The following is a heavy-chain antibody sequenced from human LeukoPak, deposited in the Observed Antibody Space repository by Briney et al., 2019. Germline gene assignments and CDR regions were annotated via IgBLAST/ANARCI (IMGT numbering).Heavy chain of an antibody. V-gene: IGHV4-39*01. D-gene: IGHD3-10*01. CDR1: GGSISSSSYY. J-gene: IGHJ4*02. CDR3: AINILLWFGESLASSFDY. Sequence: SETLSLTXTVSGGSISSSSYYWGWIRQPPGKGLEWIGSIYYSGSTYYNPSLKSRVTISVDTSKNQFSLKLSSVTAADTAVYYCAINILLWFGESLASSFDYWGQGTLVTVSS. CDR2: IYYSGST.